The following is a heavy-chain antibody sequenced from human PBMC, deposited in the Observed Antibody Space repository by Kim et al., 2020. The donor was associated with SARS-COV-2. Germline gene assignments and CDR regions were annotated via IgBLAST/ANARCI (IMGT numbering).Heavy chain of an antibody. V-gene: IGHV4-31*03. CDR1: GGSISSGGYY. D-gene: IGHD5-12*01. CDR3: ARGVDIVATD. Sequence: SETLSLTCTVSGGSISSGGYYWSWIRQHPGKGLEWIGYIYYSGSTYYNPSLKNRFTISVDTSKNQFSLKLSSVTAADTAVYYCARGVDIVATDWGQGTLVTVSS. CDR2: IYYSGST. J-gene: IGHJ4*02.